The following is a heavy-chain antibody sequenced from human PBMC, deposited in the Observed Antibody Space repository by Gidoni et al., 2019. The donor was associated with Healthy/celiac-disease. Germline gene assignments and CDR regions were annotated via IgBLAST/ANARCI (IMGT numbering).Heavy chain of an antibody. CDR1: GFTFSSYS. J-gene: IGHJ6*02. CDR3: ARGPSFTDANYYYYYGMDV. CDR2: ISSSGSTI. V-gene: IGHV3-21*01. Sequence: EVQLVESGGGLVKPGGSLRLSCAASGFTFSSYSMNWVRQAPGKGLEWVSSISSSGSTIYYADSVKGRFTISRDNAKNSLYLQMNSLRAEDTAVYYCARGPSFTDANYYYYYGMDVWGQGTTVTVSS.